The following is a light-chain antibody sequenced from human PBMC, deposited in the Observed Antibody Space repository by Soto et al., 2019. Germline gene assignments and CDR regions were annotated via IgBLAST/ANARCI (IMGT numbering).Light chain of an antibody. CDR2: GNN. CDR1: RSNIGAGYD. J-gene: IGLJ1*01. Sequence: QSALTQPPSVSGAPGQRVTISCTGSRSNIGAGYDVHWYQQVPGTAPKLRIYGNNNRPSGVPDRCSGSKSGTSASLAIAGLQAEDGADYYCQSDDSSLRVFGTGTKLPVL. V-gene: IGLV1-40*01. CDR3: QSDDSSLRV.